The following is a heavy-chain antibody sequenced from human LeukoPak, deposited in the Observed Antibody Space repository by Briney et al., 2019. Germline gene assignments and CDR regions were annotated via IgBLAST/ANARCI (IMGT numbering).Heavy chain of an antibody. CDR2: ISYDGSNK. Sequence: PGRSLRLSCAASGFTFSSYAMHWVRQAPGKGLEWVAVISYDGSNKYYADSVKGRFTISRDNSKNTLYLQMNSLRAEDTAVYYCARDRYGSGSVNDCWGQGTLVTVSS. CDR3: ARDRYGSGSVNDC. CDR1: GFTFSSYA. V-gene: IGHV3-30-3*01. D-gene: IGHD3-10*01. J-gene: IGHJ4*02.